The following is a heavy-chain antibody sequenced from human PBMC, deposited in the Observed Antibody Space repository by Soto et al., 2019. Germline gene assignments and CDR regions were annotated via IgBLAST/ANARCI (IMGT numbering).Heavy chain of an antibody. Sequence: QVQLQESGPGLVKPSGTLSLTCAVSGGSISSSNWWSWVRQPPGKGLEWIGEIYHSGSTNYNPSLKGRVNIPVDKSKDQFALKLSSVTAADTAVYYCARVWSGSYLYFQHWGQGTLVTVSS. V-gene: IGHV4-4*02. J-gene: IGHJ1*01. D-gene: IGHD1-26*01. CDR2: IYHSGST. CDR3: ARVWSGSYLYFQH. CDR1: GGSISSSNW.